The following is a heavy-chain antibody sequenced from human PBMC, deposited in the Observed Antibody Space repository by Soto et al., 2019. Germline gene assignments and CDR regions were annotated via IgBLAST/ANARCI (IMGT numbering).Heavy chain of an antibody. J-gene: IGHJ4*02. Sequence: PSAPLSLTCVVSGGSISSSNWWSWVRQPPGKGLEWIGEIYHSGSTNYNPSLKSRVTISVDKSKNQFSLKLSSVTAADTAVYYCASYSSSWYDGDDYWGQGTLVTVS. CDR3: ASYSSSWYDGDDY. D-gene: IGHD6-13*01. CDR1: GGSISSSNW. V-gene: IGHV4-4*02. CDR2: IYHSGST.